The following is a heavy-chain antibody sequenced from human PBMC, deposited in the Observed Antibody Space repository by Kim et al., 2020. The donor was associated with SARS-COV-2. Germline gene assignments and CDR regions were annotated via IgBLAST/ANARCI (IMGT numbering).Heavy chain of an antibody. J-gene: IGHJ5*02. V-gene: IGHV1-18*01. CDR3: ARDRATPGRNWFDP. D-gene: IGHD1-1*01. Sequence: AQKLQGRVNMTTDTSTSTAYMELRSLRSDDTAVYYCARDRATPGRNWFDPWGQGTLVTVSS.